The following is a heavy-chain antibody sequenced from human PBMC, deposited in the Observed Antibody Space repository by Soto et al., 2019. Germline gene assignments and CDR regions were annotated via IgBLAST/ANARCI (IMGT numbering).Heavy chain of an antibody. D-gene: IGHD6-13*01. CDR1: GFTFLSFT. CDR3: TRDASRDSSARGWFDP. V-gene: IGHV3-21*01. J-gene: IGHJ5*02. Sequence: GGSLRLSCAASGFTFLSFTMNWVRQAPGKGLEWVSTISSNSAYIYYTDALRGRFTISRDNAKNSLHLQMNSLRAEDTAVYYCTRDASRDSSARGWFDPWGPGTLVTVSS. CDR2: ISSNSAYI.